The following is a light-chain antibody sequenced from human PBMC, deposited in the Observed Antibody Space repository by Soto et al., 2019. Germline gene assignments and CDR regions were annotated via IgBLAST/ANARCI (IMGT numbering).Light chain of an antibody. CDR3: QQYNNCPLT. CDR2: GAS. V-gene: IGKV3-15*01. CDR1: QSVSSN. J-gene: IGKJ5*01. Sequence: EIVMTQSPATLSVSPWERATLSCRASQSVSSNLAWYQQKPGQAPRLLIYGASTRATGIPARFSGSGSGTEFTLTISSLQSEDFAVYWCQQYNNCPLTFGPGTRLEIK.